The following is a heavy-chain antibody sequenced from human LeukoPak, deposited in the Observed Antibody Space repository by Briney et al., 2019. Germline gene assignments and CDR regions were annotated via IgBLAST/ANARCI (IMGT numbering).Heavy chain of an antibody. CDR1: GGSISSHY. CDR3: ARDPIVSVGDWYFDL. D-gene: IGHD3-16*02. CDR2: IYYSGSTNYT. V-gene: IGHV4-59*11. J-gene: IGHJ2*01. Sequence: SETLSLTCAVSGGSISSHYWSWIRQPPGKGLEWIGYIYYSGSTNYTNYNPSLKSRVTISVDTSKNQFSLKLSSVTAADTAVYYCARDPIVSVGDWYFDLWGRGTLVTVSS.